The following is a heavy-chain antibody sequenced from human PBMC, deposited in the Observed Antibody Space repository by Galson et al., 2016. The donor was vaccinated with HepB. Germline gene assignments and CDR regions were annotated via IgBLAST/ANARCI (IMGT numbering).Heavy chain of an antibody. CDR3: AKRAVASNLWYYFDN. V-gene: IGHV3-9*01. J-gene: IGHJ4*02. CDR2: ISWNSGSL. Sequence: SLRLSCATSGFKFDDYAMHWVRQAPGKGLEWVSFISWNSGSLSYVDSVKGRFTISRDNAKNSLFLEMNSLRAEDTAVYFCAKRAVASNLWYYFDNWGQGALVTVSS. CDR1: GFKFDDYA. D-gene: IGHD6-19*01.